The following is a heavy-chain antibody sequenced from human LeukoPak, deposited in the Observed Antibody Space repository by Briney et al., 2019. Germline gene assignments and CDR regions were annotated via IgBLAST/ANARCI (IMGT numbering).Heavy chain of an antibody. CDR1: GGSFSGYY. CDR3: ARVDCGGDCYSSYFDY. J-gene: IGHJ4*02. D-gene: IGHD2-21*02. CDR2: INHSGST. V-gene: IGHV4-34*01. Sequence: SETLSLTCAVYGGSFSGYYWSWIRQPPGKGLEWIGEINHSGSTNYNPSLKSRVTISVDTSKNQLSLKLSSVTAADTAVYYCARVDCGGDCYSSYFDYWGQGTLVTVSS.